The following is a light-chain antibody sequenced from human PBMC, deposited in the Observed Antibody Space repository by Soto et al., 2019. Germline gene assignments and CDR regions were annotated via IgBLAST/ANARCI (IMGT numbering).Light chain of an antibody. J-gene: IGLJ1*01. Sequence: QSALTQPASVSGSPGQSITISCTGTSSVVGGYSYVSWYQQCPGKAPKLMIFDVSYRPSGVFNRFSGSKSGNTASLTISGLQAEDEADYYCSSYTSSSSNVFGTGTKVTVL. CDR2: DVS. CDR1: SSVVGGYSY. CDR3: SSYTSSSSNV. V-gene: IGLV2-14*01.